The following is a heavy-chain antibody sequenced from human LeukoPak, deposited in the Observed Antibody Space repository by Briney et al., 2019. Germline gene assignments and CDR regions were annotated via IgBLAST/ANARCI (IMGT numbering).Heavy chain of an antibody. D-gene: IGHD3-10*01. CDR2: ISGSGGST. CDR1: GFTFSSYA. J-gene: IGHJ4*02. Sequence: SGGSLRLSCAASGFTFSSYAMIWVRQAPGKGPEWVSGISGSGGSTYYADSVKGRFTISRDNAKNSLYLQMNSLRAEDTAVYYCARGGLQFDYWGQGTLVTVSS. V-gene: IGHV3-23*01. CDR3: ARGGLQFDY.